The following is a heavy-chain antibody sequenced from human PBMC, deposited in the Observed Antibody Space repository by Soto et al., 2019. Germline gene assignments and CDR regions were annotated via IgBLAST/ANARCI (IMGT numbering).Heavy chain of an antibody. CDR2: IIGSGEVYSGDGT. CDR3: AKDQGVYGGNRGKFDS. V-gene: IGHV3-23*01. D-gene: IGHD5-18*01. CDR1: GFSFGSYA. J-gene: IGHJ4*02. Sequence: PGGSLRLSCAASGFSFGSYAMTWVRQAPGKGLEWVSTIIGSGEVYSGDGTYYADSVKGRFTISRDNAKNTLYLQMNGLRAEDTALYYCAKDQGVYGGNRGKFDSWGQGTLVTVSS.